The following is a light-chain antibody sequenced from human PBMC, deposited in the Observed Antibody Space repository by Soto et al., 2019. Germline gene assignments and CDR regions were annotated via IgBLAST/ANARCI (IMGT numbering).Light chain of an antibody. J-gene: IGKJ5*01. CDR3: QQRSSWPPIT. Sequence: EIVMTQSPATLSVSPGERATLSCRASQSVSSNLAWYQQKPGQAPRLLIYGASTRATDIPARFSGSGSGTDFTLTISSLEPADFAIYYCQQRSSWPPITFGQGTRLEIK. CDR2: GAS. V-gene: IGKV3-11*01. CDR1: QSVSSN.